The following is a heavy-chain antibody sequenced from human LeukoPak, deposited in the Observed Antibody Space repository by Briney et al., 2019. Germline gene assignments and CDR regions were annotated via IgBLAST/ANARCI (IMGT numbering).Heavy chain of an antibody. Sequence: GGSLRLSCAASGFTFSSYSMNWVRQAPGKGLEWVSYISSSGSTIYYADSVKGGFTISRDNSKNTLYLQMNSLRAEDTAVYYCARLFSGSYGWFDPWGQGTLVTVSS. V-gene: IGHV3-48*01. CDR1: GFTFSSYS. CDR3: ARLFSGSYGWFDP. D-gene: IGHD3-10*01. J-gene: IGHJ5*02. CDR2: ISSSGSTI.